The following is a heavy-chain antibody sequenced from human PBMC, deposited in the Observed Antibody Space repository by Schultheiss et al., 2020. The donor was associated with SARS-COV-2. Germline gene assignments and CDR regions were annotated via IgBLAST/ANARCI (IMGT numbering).Heavy chain of an antibody. CDR1: DGSISTYY. D-gene: IGHD2-2*02. CDR3: ARAGSIPLSSTSCYTDY. V-gene: IGHV4-38-2*02. J-gene: IGHJ4*02. Sequence: SETLSLTCTVSDGSISTYYWSWIRQPPGKGLEWIGSIYHSGSTYYNPSLKSRVTISVDTSKNQFSLKLSSVTAADTAVYYCARAGSIPLSSTSCYTDYWGQGTLVTVSS. CDR2: IYHSGST.